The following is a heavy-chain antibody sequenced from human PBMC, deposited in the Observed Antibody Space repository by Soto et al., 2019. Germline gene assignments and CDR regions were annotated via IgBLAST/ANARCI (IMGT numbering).Heavy chain of an antibody. Sequence: SGTLSLTCTVSGGSISSYYWSWIRQPPGKGLEWIGYIYYSGSTNYNPSLKSRVTISVDTSKNQFSLKLSSVTAADTAVYYCARVLAMGYYDSSGYGMDVWGQGTTVTVSS. J-gene: IGHJ6*02. CDR3: ARVLAMGYYDSSGYGMDV. CDR2: IYYSGST. V-gene: IGHV4-59*01. CDR1: GGSISSYY. D-gene: IGHD3-22*01.